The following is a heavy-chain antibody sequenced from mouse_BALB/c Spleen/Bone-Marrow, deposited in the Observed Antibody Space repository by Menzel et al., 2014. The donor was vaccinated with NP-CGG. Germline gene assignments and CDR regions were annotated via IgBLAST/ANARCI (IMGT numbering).Heavy chain of an antibody. Sequence: QVQLQQSGAELVKPGAPVKLSCKASGYTFTSYWMNWIKQRPGRGLEWIGRIDPSDSETHYNQKFKDKATLTVDKSSSTACIQLNRLSSENSAVYYCARDLFFSGNYEFVYWGQGTLVTVAA. V-gene: IGHV1-69*02. CDR1: GYTFTSYW. CDR2: IDPSDSET. CDR3: ARDLFFSGNYEFVY. J-gene: IGHJ3*01. D-gene: IGHD2-1*01.